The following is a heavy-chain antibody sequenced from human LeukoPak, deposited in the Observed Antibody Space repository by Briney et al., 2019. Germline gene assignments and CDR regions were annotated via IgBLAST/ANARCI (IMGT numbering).Heavy chain of an antibody. D-gene: IGHD3-3*01. J-gene: IGHJ4*02. V-gene: IGHV1-46*01. CDR2: INPSGGST. CDR1: GYTFTGYY. CDR3: ARSGYDFWSGYYLPPNY. Sequence: VASVKVSCKASGYTFTGYYMHWVRQAPGQGLEWMGIINPSGGSTSYAQKFQGRVTMTRDMSTSTVYMELSSLRSEDTAVYYCARSGYDFWSGYYLPPNYWGQGTLVTVSS.